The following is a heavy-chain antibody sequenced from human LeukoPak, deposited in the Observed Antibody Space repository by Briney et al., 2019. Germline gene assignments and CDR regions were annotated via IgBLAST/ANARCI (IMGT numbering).Heavy chain of an antibody. Sequence: GGSLRLSCAASGFTFSSYWMSWVRQAPGKGLEWVANIKQDGSEKYYVDSVKGRFTISRDNAKNSLYLQMNSLRAEDTAVYYCALNSRIVVVVAASFDYWGQGTLVTVSS. D-gene: IGHD2-15*01. J-gene: IGHJ4*02. CDR1: GFTFSSYW. CDR3: ALNSRIVVVVAASFDY. CDR2: IKQDGSEK. V-gene: IGHV3-7*01.